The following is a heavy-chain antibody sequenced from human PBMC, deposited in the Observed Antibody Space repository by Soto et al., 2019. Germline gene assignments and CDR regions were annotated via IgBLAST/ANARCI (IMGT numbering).Heavy chain of an antibody. J-gene: IGHJ4*02. CDR3: ARVGGVKGYYYVDGFDL. V-gene: IGHV1-18*01. CDR1: GYTFTNYG. D-gene: IGHD3-10*02. Sequence: GASVKVSCKASGYTFTNYGITWVRQAPGQGLEWMGWITGYNGNTNYAQKFQDRVTMATDTVTSTAYLEIWSLTSDDTAVYFCARVGGVKGYYYVDGFDLWGQGTLVTVSS. CDR2: ITGYNGNT.